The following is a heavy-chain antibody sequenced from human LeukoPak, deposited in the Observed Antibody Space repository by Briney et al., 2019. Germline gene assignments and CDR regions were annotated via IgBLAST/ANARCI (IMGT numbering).Heavy chain of an antibody. Sequence: RGSLRLSCAASGFIFTDYPIHWVRQTPDKGLECVALMSIDGNTKYYANSVRGRFTVSRDNSKNTVYLQMSSLRVEDTAVYYCVRGYDYVWGSYRYNPAGYWGQGTLVTVSS. CDR2: MSIDGNTK. CDR3: VRGYDYVWGSYRYNPAGY. J-gene: IGHJ4*02. CDR1: GFIFTDYP. V-gene: IGHV3-30-3*01. D-gene: IGHD3-16*02.